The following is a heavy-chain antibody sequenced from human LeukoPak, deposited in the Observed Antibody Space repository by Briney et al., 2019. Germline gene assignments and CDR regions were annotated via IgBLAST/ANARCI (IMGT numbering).Heavy chain of an antibody. CDR1: GGSISSYY. D-gene: IGHD2-15*01. V-gene: IGHV4-59*12. J-gene: IGHJ4*02. Sequence: SETLSLTCTVSGGSISSYYWSWIRQPPGKGLEWIGYIYYSGSTNYNPSLKSRVTISVDTSKNQFSLKLSSVTAADTAVYYCARGLSRFRLVAAVFDYWGQGTLVTVSS. CDR2: IYYSGST. CDR3: ARGLSRFRLVAAVFDY.